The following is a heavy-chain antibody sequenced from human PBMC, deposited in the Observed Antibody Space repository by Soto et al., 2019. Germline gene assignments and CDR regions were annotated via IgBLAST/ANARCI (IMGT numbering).Heavy chain of an antibody. CDR2: INHSGST. CDR3: ARSRRIYDNSGYYYYYNMDV. Sequence: QVQLQQWGAGLLKPSETLSLTCAVYGGSFSDYYWSWIRQPPGKGLEWIGEINHSGSTNYNPSLKSRVTISVDTSKNQFSLKLSSVTAADTAVYYCARSRRIYDNSGYYYYYNMDVWGQGTTVTVSS. J-gene: IGHJ6*02. D-gene: IGHD3-22*01. V-gene: IGHV4-34*01. CDR1: GGSFSDYY.